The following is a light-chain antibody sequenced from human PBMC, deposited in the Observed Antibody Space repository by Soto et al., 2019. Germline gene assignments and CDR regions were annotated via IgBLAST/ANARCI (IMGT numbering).Light chain of an antibody. CDR2: GAS. Sequence: ELVLTQSPATLSLSAGARATLSCRDSQSVSSNLAWYQQKPGQAPRLLTYGASTRATGIPARFSLSESGTEFTLTISSLQSEDFAFYYGQQYNNWPPWTFGQGTKVYIK. CDR1: QSVSSN. V-gene: IGKV3-15*01. CDR3: QQYNNWPPWT. J-gene: IGKJ1*01.